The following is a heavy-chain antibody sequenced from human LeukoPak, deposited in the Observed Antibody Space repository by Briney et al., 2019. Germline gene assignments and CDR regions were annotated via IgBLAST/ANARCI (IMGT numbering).Heavy chain of an antibody. J-gene: IGHJ5*02. Sequence: PSETLSLTCGVNGGSFSGYYWNWIRQRPTKGLEWIGSIYYGGSPYYTSSLKSRVTISVDTSKNQFSLKLASLTAADTAVYYCARRPIVGSTGFYFDPWGPGTLVTVSS. D-gene: IGHD1-26*01. V-gene: IGHV4-34*01. CDR3: ARRPIVGSTGFYFDP. CDR2: IYYGGSP. CDR1: GGSFSGYY.